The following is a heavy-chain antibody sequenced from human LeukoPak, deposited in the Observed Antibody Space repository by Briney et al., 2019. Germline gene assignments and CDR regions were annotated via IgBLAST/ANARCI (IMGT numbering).Heavy chain of an antibody. Sequence: GGSLRLSCAASGFTFGSYGMSWVRQAPGKGLEGVSFITPNADRTSYADSVEGRFTISRDNPRNTLYMQMNSLRDEDTALYYCAIMHGYYDGSGYWVLWGQGTLVTVSS. CDR3: AIMHGYYDGSGYWVL. V-gene: IGHV3-23*01. CDR2: ITPNADRT. CDR1: GFTFGSYG. J-gene: IGHJ1*01. D-gene: IGHD3-22*01.